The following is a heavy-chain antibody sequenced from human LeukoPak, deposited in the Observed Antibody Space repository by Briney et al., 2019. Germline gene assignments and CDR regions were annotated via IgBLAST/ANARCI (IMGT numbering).Heavy chain of an antibody. CDR2: IYYSGST. J-gene: IGHJ4*02. CDR1: GGSISSYD. Sequence: PSETLSLTCTVSGGSISSYDWSWIRQPPGQGLEWIGYIYYSGSTNYNPSLKSRVTISVDTSKNQFSLKLSSVTAADTAVYYCARDQGLGFDYWGQGTLVTVSS. D-gene: IGHD6-6*01. CDR3: ARDQGLGFDY. V-gene: IGHV4-59*01.